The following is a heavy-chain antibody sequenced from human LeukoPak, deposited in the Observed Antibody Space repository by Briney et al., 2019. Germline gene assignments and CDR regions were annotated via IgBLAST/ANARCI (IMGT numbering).Heavy chain of an antibody. CDR1: GFTFSSYG. D-gene: IGHD2-8*01. J-gene: IGHJ4*02. Sequence: GGSLRLSCAASGFTFSSYGMHWVRQAPGKGLEWVAVIWYDGRNKNYADSVKGRFTISRDNAKNSLYLQMNSLRAEDTAVYYCATDCTNGVCYDYWGQGTLVTVSS. V-gene: IGHV3-33*03. CDR2: IWYDGRNK. CDR3: ATDCTNGVCYDY.